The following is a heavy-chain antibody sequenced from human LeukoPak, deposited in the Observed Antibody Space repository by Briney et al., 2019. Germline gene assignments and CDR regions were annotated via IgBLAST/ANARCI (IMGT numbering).Heavy chain of an antibody. J-gene: IGHJ5*02. CDR2: IYHSGST. CDR1: GGSISSGGYS. D-gene: IGHD4-17*01. CDR3: ARGHGDYPHWFDP. V-gene: IGHV4-30-2*01. Sequence: SQTLSLTCAVSGGSISSGGYSWSWIRQPPGKGPEWIGYIYHSGSTYYNPSLKSRVTISVDRSKNQFSLKLSSVTAADTAVYYCARGHGDYPHWFDPWGQGTLVTVSS.